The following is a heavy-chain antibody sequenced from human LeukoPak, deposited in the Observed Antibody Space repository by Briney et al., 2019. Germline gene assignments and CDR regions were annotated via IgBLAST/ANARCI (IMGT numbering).Heavy chain of an antibody. V-gene: IGHV1-8*03. Sequence: VASVKVSCKASGGTFSSYAISWVRQAPGQGLEWMGWMNSNSGNTGYAQKFQGRLTITRITSISTAYMELSSLRSEDTAVYYCARGASRSFDYWGQGTLVTVSS. D-gene: IGHD2-15*01. CDR3: ARGASRSFDY. J-gene: IGHJ4*02. CDR1: GGTFSSYA. CDR2: MNSNSGNT.